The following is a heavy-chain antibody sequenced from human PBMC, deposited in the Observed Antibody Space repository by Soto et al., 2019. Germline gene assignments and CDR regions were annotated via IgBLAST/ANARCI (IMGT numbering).Heavy chain of an antibody. V-gene: IGHV1-58*01. CDR2: VVVATDNT. J-gene: IGHJ5*02. CDR1: GFSFLSFA. Sequence: GASVKVSCKASGFSFLSFAVQWVLQTCGQRLEWIGSVVVATDNTVYSPKFQDRATITGDMSTNIAYMYLGSLTSEDTAIYYCAATDFPRPGGGPWGQGTLVTVSS. CDR3: AATDFPRPGGGP. D-gene: IGHD3-3*01.